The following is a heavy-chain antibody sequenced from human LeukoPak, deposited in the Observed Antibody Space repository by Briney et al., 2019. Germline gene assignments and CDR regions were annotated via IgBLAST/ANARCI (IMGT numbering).Heavy chain of an antibody. V-gene: IGHV4-59*08. Sequence: SETLSLTCTVSGGSISSYYWSWIRQPPGKGLEWIGYIYYSGSTYYNPSLKSRVTISVDTSKNQFSLKLSSVTAADTAVYYCARQGSGWYGAEYFQHWGQGTLVTVSS. CDR1: GGSISSYY. D-gene: IGHD6-13*01. CDR3: ARQGSGWYGAEYFQH. J-gene: IGHJ1*01. CDR2: IYYSGST.